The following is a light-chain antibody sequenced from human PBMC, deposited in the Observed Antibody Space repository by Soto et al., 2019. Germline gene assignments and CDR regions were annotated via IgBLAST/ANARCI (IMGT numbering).Light chain of an antibody. V-gene: IGKV1-5*01. CDR1: PSITRW. Sequence: DIQMTQSPSTLSASVGDRVIISCRASPSITRWLAWYQQKPGKAPKSLIYDASTLESGVPSRFSGSGSGTEFTLTIASLQPDDFATSDCQQYNTFPWTLAQGTKVE. CDR2: DAS. J-gene: IGKJ1*01. CDR3: QQYNTFPWT.